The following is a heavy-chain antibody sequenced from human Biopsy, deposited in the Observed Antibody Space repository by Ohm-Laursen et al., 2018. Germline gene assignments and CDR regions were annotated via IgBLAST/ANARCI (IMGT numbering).Heavy chain of an antibody. J-gene: IGHJ4*02. CDR1: GDTISTYY. D-gene: IGHD3-3*01. V-gene: IGHV4-59*08. CDR2: ISNSGTT. CDR3: ARLSTLFGVADFTDD. Sequence: SETLSLTCTVSGDTISTYYWNWIRQPPGKGLQWIGSISNSGTTKSSPSLKSRVNISLRTSKNQLSLKLTSVTAADTAVYYCARLSTLFGVADFTDDWGQGTLVTVSS.